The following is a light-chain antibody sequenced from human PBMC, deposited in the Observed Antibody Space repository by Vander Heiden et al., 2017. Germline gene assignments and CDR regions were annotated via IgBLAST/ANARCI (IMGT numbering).Light chain of an antibody. CDR3: QHYGTSPYS. Sequence: ENVLTQSPGTLSLSPGETAILSCRASQTVNNNYLAWYQQRFGQAPRLLIYGASSRATAIPNRFSGSGSGTNFILTINRLEPEDFAMYYCQHYGTSPYSFGRGTKLEIK. CDR2: GAS. V-gene: IGKV3-20*01. J-gene: IGKJ2*03. CDR1: QTVNNNY.